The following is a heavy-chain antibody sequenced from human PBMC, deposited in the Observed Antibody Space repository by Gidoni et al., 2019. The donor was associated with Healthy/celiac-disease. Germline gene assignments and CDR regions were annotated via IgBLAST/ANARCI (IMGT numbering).Heavy chain of an antibody. CDR3: AKDMGSSSWYGFDY. CDR1: GLPFSSYG. CDR2: ISYDGSNK. V-gene: IGHV3-30*18. J-gene: IGHJ4*02. D-gene: IGHD6-13*01. Sequence: QVQLVESGGGVVQPGRSLRLSCAASGLPFSSYGMHWVRQAPGKGLEWVAVISYDGSNKYYAYSVKGRFTISRDNSKNTLYLQMNSLRAEDTAVYYCAKDMGSSSWYGFDYWGQGTLVTVSS.